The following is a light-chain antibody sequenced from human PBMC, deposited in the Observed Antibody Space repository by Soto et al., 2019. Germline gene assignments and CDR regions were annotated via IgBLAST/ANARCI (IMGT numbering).Light chain of an antibody. CDR2: WAS. CDR3: QQYYSTPVA. V-gene: IGKV4-1*01. Sequence: DILMTQSPDSRAVSLGYSGTINCKSSQMCLYSSNNKNYLAWYQQKPGQPPKLLIYWASTRESGVPDRFSGSGSGPDFTLTISSLQAEDVAVYYCQQYYSTPVAFGQGTKVDIK. CDR1: QMCLYSSNNKNY. J-gene: IGKJ1*01.